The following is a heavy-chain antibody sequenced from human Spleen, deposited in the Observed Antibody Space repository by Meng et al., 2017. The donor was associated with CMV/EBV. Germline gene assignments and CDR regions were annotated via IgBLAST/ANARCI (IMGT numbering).Heavy chain of an antibody. D-gene: IGHD1-1*01. CDR3: ASTNGATGAAFDI. CDR1: GFTFDDYA. CDR2: MSWNSGSI. J-gene: IGHJ3*02. Sequence: SLKISCAVSGFTFDDYAMHWVRQVPGKGLEWVSGMSWNSGSIGYADSVKGRFTISRDNAKNSMYLVMNSLRAEDTAVYYCASTNGATGAAFDIWGQGTMVTVSS. V-gene: IGHV3-9*01.